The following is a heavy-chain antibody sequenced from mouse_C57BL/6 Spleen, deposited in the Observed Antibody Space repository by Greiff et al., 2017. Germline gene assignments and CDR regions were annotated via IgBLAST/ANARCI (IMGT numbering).Heavy chain of an antibody. D-gene: IGHD1-1*01. CDR1: GFTFSSYA. CDR2: ISSGGDYI. J-gene: IGHJ4*01. V-gene: IGHV5-9-1*02. CDR3: TREGITTVVEEGYYAMDY. Sequence: EVQRVESGEGLVKPGGSLKLSCAASGFTFSSYAMSWVRQTPEKRLEWVAYISSGGDYIYYADTVKGRFTISRDNARNPLYLQMSSLKSEDTAMYYCTREGITTVVEEGYYAMDYWGQGTSVTVSS.